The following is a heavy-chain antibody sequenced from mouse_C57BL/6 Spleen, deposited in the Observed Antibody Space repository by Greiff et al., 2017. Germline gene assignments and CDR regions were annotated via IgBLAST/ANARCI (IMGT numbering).Heavy chain of an antibody. CDR1: GFTFSDYG. CDR3: AGQGDYGSSFYAMDY. J-gene: IGHJ4*01. V-gene: IGHV5-17*01. Sequence: EVQLVESGGGLVKPGGSLKLSCAASGFTFSDYGMHWVRQAPEKGLEWVAYISSGSSTIDYADTVTGRFTISRDNANNTLFLQMTSLRSEDTAMYYCAGQGDYGSSFYAMDYWGQGTSVTVSS. D-gene: IGHD1-1*01. CDR2: ISSGSSTI.